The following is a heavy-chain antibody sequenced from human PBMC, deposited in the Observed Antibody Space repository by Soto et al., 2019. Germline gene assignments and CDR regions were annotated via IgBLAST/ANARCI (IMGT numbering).Heavy chain of an antibody. Sequence: QVQLVESGGGVVQPGRSLRLSWSASGFTFSSYARHWVRQAPGEGLEWVAVISYDGSNKYYADSVKGRFTISRDNSKNTLYLQMNSLRAEDTAVYYCAGGRVDYYYYGMDVWGQGTTVTVSS. CDR2: ISYDGSNK. CDR3: AGGRVDYYYYGMDV. J-gene: IGHJ6*02. D-gene: IGHD2-15*01. CDR1: GFTFSSYA. V-gene: IGHV3-30-3*01.